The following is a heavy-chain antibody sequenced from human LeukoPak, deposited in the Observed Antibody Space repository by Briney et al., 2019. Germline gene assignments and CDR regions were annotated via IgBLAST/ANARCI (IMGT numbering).Heavy chain of an antibody. V-gene: IGHV4-59*01. CDR1: GGSISSYY. D-gene: IGHD3-9*01. Sequence: WETLTLTCTVSGGSISSYYWSWIRQPPGKGLEWIGYIYYTRSTHYNPSLKSRVTISVDTSKNQFSLKLSSVTAADTAVYYCARVRYSDVLTGYYGDGYFDYCGQGAIFSASS. CDR2: IYYTRST. J-gene: IGHJ4*02. CDR3: ARVRYSDVLTGYYGDGYFDY.